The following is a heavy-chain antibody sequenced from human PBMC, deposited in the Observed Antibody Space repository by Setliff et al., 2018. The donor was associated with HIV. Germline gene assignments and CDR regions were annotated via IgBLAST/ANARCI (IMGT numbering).Heavy chain of an antibody. D-gene: IGHD3-9*01. CDR3: ATSGFYDILTGPTPGVFDI. CDR1: GYSLNELS. CDR2: FDPEDDET. V-gene: IGHV1-24*01. J-gene: IGHJ3*02. Sequence: GASVKVSCKVSGYSLNELSIHWVRQAPGEGLEWMGGFDPEDDETVYAEKFQGRVTMTEDTSTDTAYMALSSLRSEDTAMYYCATSGFYDILTGPTPGVFDIWGQGTMVTVSS.